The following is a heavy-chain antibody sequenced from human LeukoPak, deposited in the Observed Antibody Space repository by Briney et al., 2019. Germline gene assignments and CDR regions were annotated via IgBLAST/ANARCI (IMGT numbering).Heavy chain of an antibody. CDR2: ISAYNGNT. CDR1: GGTFSSYA. CDR3: ARARGRGDVRGVHY. V-gene: IGHV1-18*01. D-gene: IGHD3-10*02. J-gene: IGHJ4*02. Sequence: ASVKVSCKASGGTFSSYAISWVRQAPGQGLEWMGWISAYNGNTNYAQKLQGRVTMTTDTSTSTAYMELRSLRSDDTAVYYCARARGRGDVRGVHYWGQGTLVTVSS.